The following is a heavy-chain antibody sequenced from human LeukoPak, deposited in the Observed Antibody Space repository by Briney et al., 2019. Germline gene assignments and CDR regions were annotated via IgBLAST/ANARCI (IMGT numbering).Heavy chain of an antibody. J-gene: IGHJ6*03. CDR2: MNPNSGNT. CDR3: ARGVGVAGTNYYYYYMDV. Sequence: ASVKVSCKASGYTFTSYDINWVRQATGQGLEWMGWMNPNSGNTGYAQKFQGRVTMTRNTSISTAYIELSSLRSEDTAVYYCARGVGVAGTNYYYYYMDVWGKGTTVTVSS. D-gene: IGHD6-19*01. CDR1: GYTFTSYD. V-gene: IGHV1-8*01.